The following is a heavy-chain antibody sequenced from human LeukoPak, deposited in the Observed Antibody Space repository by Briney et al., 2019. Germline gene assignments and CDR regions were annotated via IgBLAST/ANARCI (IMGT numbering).Heavy chain of an antibody. J-gene: IGHJ5*02. CDR2: ISAYNGNT. D-gene: IGHD3-10*01. CDR3: ARDRRGEGRPPQSGFDP. V-gene: IGHV1-18*01. Sequence: EASVKVSRKASGYTFTSYGISWVRQAPGQGLEWMGWISAYNGNTNYAQKFQGRVTITADKSTSTAYMELSSLRSEDTAVYYCARDRRGEGRPPQSGFDPWGQGTLVTVSS. CDR1: GYTFTSYG.